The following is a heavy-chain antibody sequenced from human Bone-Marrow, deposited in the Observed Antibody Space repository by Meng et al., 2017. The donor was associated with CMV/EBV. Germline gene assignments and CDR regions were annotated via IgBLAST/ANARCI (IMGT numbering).Heavy chain of an antibody. CDR3: PSFSGSYLFDY. CDR1: GFTFSSYA. CDR2: ISYDGSNK. J-gene: IGHJ4*02. Sequence: GESLKISCAASGFTFSSYAMHWVRQAPGKGLEWVAVISYDGSNKYYADFVKGRFTISRDNSKNTLYLQMNSLRAEDTAVYYCPSFSGSYLFDYWGQGTLVTVSS. V-gene: IGHV3-30-3*01. D-gene: IGHD1-26*01.